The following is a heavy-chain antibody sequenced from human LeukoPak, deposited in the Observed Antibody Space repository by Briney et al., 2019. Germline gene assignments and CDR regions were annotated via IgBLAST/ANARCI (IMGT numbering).Heavy chain of an antibody. J-gene: IGHJ4*02. Sequence: PGGSLRLSCAASGFTFSSYEMNWVRQAPGEGLEWVSYISSSGSTIYYADSVKGRFTISRDNAKNSLYLQMNSLRAEDTAVYYCARVRRLLGADYWGQGTLVTVSS. CDR3: ARVRRLLGADY. D-gene: IGHD2-15*01. CDR1: GFTFSSYE. V-gene: IGHV3-48*03. CDR2: ISSSGSTI.